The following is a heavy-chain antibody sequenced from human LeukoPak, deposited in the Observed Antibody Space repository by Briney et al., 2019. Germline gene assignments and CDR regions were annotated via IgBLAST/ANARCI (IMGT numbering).Heavy chain of an antibody. CDR3: ARVERQSGWYYFDC. V-gene: IGHV4-59*01. D-gene: IGHD6-19*01. Sequence: SETLSLTCTVSGGSISSYYWSWIRQPPGKGLEWIGYIYYSGSTNYNPSLKSRVTISVDTSKNQFSLKLSSVTAADTAVYYCARVERQSGWYYFDCWGQGTLVTVSS. J-gene: IGHJ4*02. CDR1: GGSISSYY. CDR2: IYYSGST.